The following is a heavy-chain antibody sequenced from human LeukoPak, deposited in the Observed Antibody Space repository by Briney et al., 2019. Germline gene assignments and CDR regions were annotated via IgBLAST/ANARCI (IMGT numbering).Heavy chain of an antibody. CDR2: IHYSGST. Sequence: LETLSLTCTVSGGSISSYYWSWIRQPPGKGLEWIGYIHYSGSTNYNPSLKSRVTISVDTSKNQFSLKLSSVTAADTAVYYCARDGVVTATPPGDWYFDLWGRGTLVTASS. D-gene: IGHD2-21*02. CDR1: GGSISSYY. CDR3: ARDGVVTATPPGDWYFDL. J-gene: IGHJ2*01. V-gene: IGHV4-59*12.